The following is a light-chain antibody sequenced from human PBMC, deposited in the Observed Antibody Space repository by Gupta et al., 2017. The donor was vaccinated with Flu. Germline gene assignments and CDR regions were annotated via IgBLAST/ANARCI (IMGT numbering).Light chain of an antibody. Sequence: QSALTQPPSASGSPGQSVTISCTGTSSDVGGYNYVSWYQQHPGKAPKLMIYEVSKRPSGVPGRFSGSKSGNTASLTVSELQAEDEADYYCSSYAGSNTWVFGGGTKLTVL. CDR2: EVS. J-gene: IGLJ3*02. CDR3: SSYAGSNTWV. V-gene: IGLV2-8*01. CDR1: SSDVGGYNY.